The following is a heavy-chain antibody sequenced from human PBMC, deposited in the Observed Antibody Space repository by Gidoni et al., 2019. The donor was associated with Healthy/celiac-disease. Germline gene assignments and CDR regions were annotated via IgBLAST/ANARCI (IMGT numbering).Heavy chain of an antibody. CDR1: GFTFSFHN. D-gene: IGHD3-9*01. CDR2: ISGSSSSI. CDR3: VRDVGSTGYDKRFDY. Sequence: EVQLVESGGGLVKPGGSLRRSCAASGFTFSFHNINWVRKAPGKGLEWVSSISGSSSSIYYADSVKGRFTISRDNAKNSLYLQMNSLRAEDTAVYYCVRDVGSTGYDKRFDYWGQGTLVTVSS. V-gene: IGHV3-21*01. J-gene: IGHJ4*02.